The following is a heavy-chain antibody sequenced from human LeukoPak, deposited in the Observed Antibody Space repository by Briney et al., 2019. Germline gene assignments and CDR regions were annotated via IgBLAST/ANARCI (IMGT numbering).Heavy chain of an antibody. CDR3: AKGKTSSSGWAHFDY. D-gene: IGHD6-19*01. CDR2: ISGSGVST. Sequence: GGSLRLSCAASGFTFSDHGVTWVRQAPGKGLEWVSAISGSGVSTYYADSVKGRFTISRDNSQNTLYLQMNSLRVEDTAVYYCAKGKTSSSGWAHFDYWGQGTLVTVSS. CDR1: GFTFSDHG. V-gene: IGHV3-23*01. J-gene: IGHJ4*02.